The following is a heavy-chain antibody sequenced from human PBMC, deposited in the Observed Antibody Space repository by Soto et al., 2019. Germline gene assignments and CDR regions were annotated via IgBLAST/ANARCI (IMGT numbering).Heavy chain of an antibody. D-gene: IGHD1-26*01. V-gene: IGHV3-15*07. Sequence: PGGSKRVSCTAAGLNISNAGMNWVRKAPGKGLEWVGRIRSKTDGGTTDYAAPVKGRFTISRDDSKNTLYLQMNSLKTDDTAVYYCATDLVGATTANYWGQGTLVTVSS. CDR2: IRSKTDGGTT. CDR3: ATDLVGATTANY. J-gene: IGHJ4*02. CDR1: GLNISNAG.